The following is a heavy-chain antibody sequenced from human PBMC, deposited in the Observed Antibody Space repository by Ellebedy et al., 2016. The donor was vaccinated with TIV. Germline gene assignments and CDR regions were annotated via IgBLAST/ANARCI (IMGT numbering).Heavy chain of an antibody. CDR3: ARDVPGSGWALDY. V-gene: IGHV3-23*01. D-gene: IGHD3-10*01. J-gene: IGHJ4*02. Sequence: GESLKISCAASGFTFSNYAMNWVRQAPGKGLEWVSEISGDDTHYVNSVKGRFTISRDTSNNTLVLQMNSLRVEYTAVYFCARDVPGSGWALDYWGQGTLVTVSS. CDR1: GFTFSNYA. CDR2: ISGDDT.